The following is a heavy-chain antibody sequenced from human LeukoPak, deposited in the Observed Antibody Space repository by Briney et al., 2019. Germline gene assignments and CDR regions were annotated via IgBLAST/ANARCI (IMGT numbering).Heavy chain of an antibody. V-gene: IGHV1-18*01. CDR2: ISAYNGNT. D-gene: IGHD1-7*01. Sequence: EASVKVSCKASGYTFTSYGISWVRQAPGQGLEWMGWISAYNGNTNYAQKLQGRVTMTTDTSTSTAYMELRSLRSDDTAVYYCARDARRGVELKAFDIWGQGAMVTVSS. CDR1: GYTFTSYG. J-gene: IGHJ3*02. CDR3: ARDARRGVELKAFDI.